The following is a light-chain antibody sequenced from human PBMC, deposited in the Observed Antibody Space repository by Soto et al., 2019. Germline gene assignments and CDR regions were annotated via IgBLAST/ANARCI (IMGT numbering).Light chain of an antibody. CDR3: QQYNNWPPYT. CDR2: DAS. V-gene: IGKV3-11*01. J-gene: IGKJ5*01. CDR1: HSVSSY. Sequence: EIVFTQSPGTLALSPGERATLSCRASHSVSSYLALYQQKPGQAPRLLIYDASNRATGIPARFSGSGSGTDFTLTISSLEPEDFAVYYCQQYNNWPPYTFGQGTRLEIK.